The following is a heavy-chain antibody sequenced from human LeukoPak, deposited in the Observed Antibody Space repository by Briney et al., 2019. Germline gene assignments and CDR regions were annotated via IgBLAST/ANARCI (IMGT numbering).Heavy chain of an antibody. J-gene: IGHJ4*02. Sequence: SETLSLTCTVSGGSISGSSYYWGWIRQPPGKGLEWIGSIYYSGSTYYNPSLKGRVTISVDTSKNQFSLKLSSVTAADTAVYYCARHQSSNRLVRIITYYFDYWGQGTLVTVSS. CDR1: GGSISGSSYY. CDR3: ARHQSSNRLVRIITYYFDY. V-gene: IGHV4-39*01. CDR2: IYYSGST. D-gene: IGHD6-19*01.